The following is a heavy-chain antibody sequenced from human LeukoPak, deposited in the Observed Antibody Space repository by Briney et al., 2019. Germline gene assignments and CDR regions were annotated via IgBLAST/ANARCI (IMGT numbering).Heavy chain of an antibody. V-gene: IGHV4-39*01. Sequence: PSETLSLTCTVSGGSISSSSYYWGWIRQPPGEGLEWIGSIYYSGSTYYNPSLKSRVTISVDTSKNQFSLKLSSVTAADTAVYYCARSNYGDYEGSPLDYWGQGTLVTVSS. D-gene: IGHD4-17*01. CDR1: GGSISSSSYY. CDR3: ARSNYGDYEGSPLDY. J-gene: IGHJ4*02. CDR2: IYYSGST.